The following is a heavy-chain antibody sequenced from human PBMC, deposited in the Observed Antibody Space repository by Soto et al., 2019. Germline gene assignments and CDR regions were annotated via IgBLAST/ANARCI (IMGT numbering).Heavy chain of an antibody. D-gene: IGHD2-8*01. CDR3: AKGAVWDYYYYYYMDV. J-gene: IGHJ6*03. CDR2: ISYDGSNK. Sequence: GGSLRLSCAASGFTFSSYGMHWVRQAPGKGLEWVAVISYDGSNKYYADSVKGRFTISRDNSKNTLYLQMNSLRAEDTAVYYCAKGAVWDYYYYYYMDVWGKGTTVTVSS. V-gene: IGHV3-30*18. CDR1: GFTFSSYG.